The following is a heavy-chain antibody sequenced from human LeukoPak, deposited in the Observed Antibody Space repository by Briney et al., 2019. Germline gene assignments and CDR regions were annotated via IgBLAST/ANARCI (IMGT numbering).Heavy chain of an antibody. CDR1: GGSFSGYY. V-gene: IGHV4-34*01. CDR3: ARVSGF. J-gene: IGHJ4*02. Sequence: SETLSLTCAVYGGSFSGYYWSWIRQPPGKGLEWIGEINHSGSTNYNPSLKSRVTISVDTSKNQFSLKLSSVTAADTAVYYCARVSGFWGQGTLVTVSS. D-gene: IGHD2/OR15-2a*01. CDR2: INHSGST.